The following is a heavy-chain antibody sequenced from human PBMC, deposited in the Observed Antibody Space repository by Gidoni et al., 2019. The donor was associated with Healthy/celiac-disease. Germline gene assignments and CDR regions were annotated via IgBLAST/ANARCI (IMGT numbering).Heavy chain of an antibody. CDR1: GFTFSSYA. J-gene: IGHJ4*02. CDR2: ISYDGSNK. Sequence: QVQLVESVGGVVQPGRSLRLSCSASGFTFSSYAMHWVRQAPGKGLEWVAVISYDGSNKYYADSVKGRFTISRDNSKNTLYLQMNSLRAEDTAVYYCARDNIAVAGLDYWGQGTLVTVSS. CDR3: ARDNIAVAGLDY. D-gene: IGHD6-19*01. V-gene: IGHV3-30*04.